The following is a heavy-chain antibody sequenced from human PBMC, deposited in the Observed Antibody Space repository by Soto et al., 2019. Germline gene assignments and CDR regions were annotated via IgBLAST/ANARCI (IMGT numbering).Heavy chain of an antibody. CDR3: AKDLSPDYDYLWGSVDY. CDR2: IGGNGDST. Sequence: EVQLLESGGGLVQPGGSLTLSCAASGFNFRNYAMTWFRQAPGKGLEWVSTIGGNGDSTYYADSVKGRFTISRDNSKNTLYLQMRSLKAEDTAVYHCAKDLSPDYDYLWGSVDYWGQGTLVTVSS. J-gene: IGHJ4*02. D-gene: IGHD3-16*01. CDR1: GFNFRNYA. V-gene: IGHV3-23*01.